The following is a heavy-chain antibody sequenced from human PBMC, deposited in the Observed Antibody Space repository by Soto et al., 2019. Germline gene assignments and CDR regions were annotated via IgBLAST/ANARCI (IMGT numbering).Heavy chain of an antibody. CDR3: ARGRYGDY. CDR2: ISAHNDNT. CDR1: GYAFTTYG. J-gene: IGHJ4*02. V-gene: IGHV1-18*01. Sequence: QVHLVQSGAEVKKPGASVKVSCQGYGYAFTTYGITWVRQAPGQGLEWMGWISAHNDNTNYAQKLQGRVTVTRDTSTSTAYMERRSLRYDDTAVYYCARGRYGDYWGQGALVTVSS. D-gene: IGHD1-1*01.